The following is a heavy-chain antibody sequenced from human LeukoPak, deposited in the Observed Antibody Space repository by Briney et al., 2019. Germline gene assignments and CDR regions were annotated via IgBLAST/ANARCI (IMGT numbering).Heavy chain of an antibody. CDR3: ARAIRAARSSFDY. CDR1: GYTFTSYG. J-gene: IGHJ4*02. Sequence: GASVKVSCKASGYTFTSYGISWVRQAPGQGLEWMGWINTYNGNTYYPQNLQGRVTMTTDTSTSTAYMELRSLRSDDTAVYYCARAIRAARSSFDYWGQRTLVTVSS. D-gene: IGHD6-6*01. CDR2: INTYNGNT. V-gene: IGHV1-18*01.